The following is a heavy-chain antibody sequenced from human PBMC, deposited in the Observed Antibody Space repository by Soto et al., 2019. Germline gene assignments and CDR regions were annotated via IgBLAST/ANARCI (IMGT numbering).Heavy chain of an antibody. Sequence: SETLSLTCVVYGGSFSGYYWSWIRQSPGKGLEWIGGINHRGRTNYNPSLESRVTISVDTSKNQFSLKLPSVTAADTAMYYCARDGFCTSTTCRVGNWFDPWGQGTLVTVSS. D-gene: IGHD2-2*01. J-gene: IGHJ5*02. CDR3: ARDGFCTSTTCRVGNWFDP. CDR2: INHRGRT. V-gene: IGHV4-34*01. CDR1: GGSFSGYY.